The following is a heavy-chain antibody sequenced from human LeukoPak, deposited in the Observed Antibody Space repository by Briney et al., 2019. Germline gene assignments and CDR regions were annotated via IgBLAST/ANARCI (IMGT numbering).Heavy chain of an antibody. CDR3: ARDAYYDILTPYFDY. J-gene: IGHJ4*02. V-gene: IGHV1-46*01. Sequence: ASVKVSCKASGYTFTSYGISWVRQAPGQGLEWMGIINPSGGSTSYAQKFQGRVTMTRDTSTSTVYMELSSLRSEDTAVYYCARDAYYDILTPYFDYWGQGTLVTVSS. CDR1: GYTFTSYG. CDR2: INPSGGST. D-gene: IGHD3-9*01.